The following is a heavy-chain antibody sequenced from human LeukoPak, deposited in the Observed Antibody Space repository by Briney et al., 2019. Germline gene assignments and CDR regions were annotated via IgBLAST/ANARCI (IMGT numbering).Heavy chain of an antibody. D-gene: IGHD2-2*02. CDR3: ASPPDCSSTSCYKGGDAFDI. CDR2: SYYSGST. J-gene: IGHJ3*02. CDR1: GGSISSSSYY. Sequence: SETLSLTCTVSGGSISSSSYYWGWIRQPPGKGLEWIGSSYYSGSTYYNPSLKSRVTISVDTSKNQFSLKLSSVTAADTAVYYCASPPDCSSTSCYKGGDAFDIWGQGTMVTVSS. V-gene: IGHV4-39*07.